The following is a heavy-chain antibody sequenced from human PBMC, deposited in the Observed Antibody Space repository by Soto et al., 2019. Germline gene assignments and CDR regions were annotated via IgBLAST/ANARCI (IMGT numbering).Heavy chain of an antibody. Sequence: GGSLRLSCAAAGFTFSSYAMSWVGQAPGKGLEWVSAISGSGGSTYYADSVKGRFTISSDNSKNTLYLQMNSLRAEDTAVYYCAKDRFSFSELSSLDFDNWGQDALLTISS. CDR2: ISGSGGST. D-gene: IGHD3-16*02. V-gene: IGHV3-23*01. CDR3: AKDRFSFSELSSLDFDN. J-gene: IGHJ4*02. CDR1: GFTFSSYA.